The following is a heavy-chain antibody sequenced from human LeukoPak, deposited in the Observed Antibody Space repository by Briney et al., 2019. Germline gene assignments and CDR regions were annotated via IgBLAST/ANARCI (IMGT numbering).Heavy chain of an antibody. J-gene: IGHJ5*02. CDR1: GFTFSNAW. V-gene: IGHV3-15*01. CDR3: ARDMGDIVVVPAAFDP. D-gene: IGHD2-2*01. Sequence: GGSLRLSCAASGFTFSNAWMSWVRQAPGKGLEWVGRIKSKTDGGTTDYAAPVKGRFTISRDDSKNTLYLQMNSLRAEDTAVYYCARDMGDIVVVPAAFDPWGQGTLVTVSS. CDR2: IKSKTDGGTT.